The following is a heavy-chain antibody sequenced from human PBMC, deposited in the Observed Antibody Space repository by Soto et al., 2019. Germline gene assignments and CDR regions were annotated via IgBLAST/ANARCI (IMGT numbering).Heavy chain of an antibody. J-gene: IGHJ6*02. Sequence: GGSLRLSCAASGFTFDDYGMNWVRQAPGKGLEWVSGINWNGGSTGYADSVKGRFTISRDNAKNSLYLQMNSLRAEDTALYYCARTPQSGNNFHVWGQGTTVTVSS. CDR2: INWNGGST. CDR3: ARTPQSGNNFHV. CDR1: GFTFDDYG. V-gene: IGHV3-20*04. D-gene: IGHD3-3*01.